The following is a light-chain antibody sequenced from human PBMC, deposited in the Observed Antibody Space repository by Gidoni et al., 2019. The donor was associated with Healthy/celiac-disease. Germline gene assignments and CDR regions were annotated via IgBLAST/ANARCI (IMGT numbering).Light chain of an antibody. CDR3: QQYNNWPPST. V-gene: IGKV3-15*01. Sequence: EIVMTQSPATLSVSPGERATLSCRASQSVSSNLAWYQQKPGQAPRLLIYGASTRATGIPARSSFSGSGTEFTLTISILQSEDFAVYYCQQYNNWPPSTFGQGTKLEIK. CDR2: GAS. CDR1: QSVSSN. J-gene: IGKJ2*01.